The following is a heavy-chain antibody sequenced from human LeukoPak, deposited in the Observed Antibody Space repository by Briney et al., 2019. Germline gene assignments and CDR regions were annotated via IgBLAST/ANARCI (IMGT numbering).Heavy chain of an antibody. V-gene: IGHV3-7*01. CDR1: GFTFSNYW. D-gene: IGHD5-12*01. Sequence: GGSLRLSCAASGFTFSNYWMSWVRQRPGKELQWVANIKQDGSAKYYVDSVKGRFTISRDNAKNSLYLQMNSLRAEDTAVYYCARVEASGYDYGAFDYWGQGTLVTVSS. CDR2: IKQDGSAK. CDR3: ARVEASGYDYGAFDY. J-gene: IGHJ4*02.